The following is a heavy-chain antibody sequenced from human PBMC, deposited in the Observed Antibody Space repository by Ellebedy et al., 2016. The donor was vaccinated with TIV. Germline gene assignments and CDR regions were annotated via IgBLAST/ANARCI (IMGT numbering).Heavy chain of an antibody. J-gene: IGHJ4*02. V-gene: IGHV4-38-2*02. CDR1: GSSISSGYY. D-gene: IGHD4-23*01. Sequence: MPGGSLRLSCSVSGSSISSGYYWCWIRQPPARGLEWSGSMFHSGSTYYRPSLKSRVTISVDTSKNQLSLRLSSVTVADTAVDDCARDGAGRWDYWGPGTLVTVSS. CDR2: MFHSGST. CDR3: ARDGAGRWDY.